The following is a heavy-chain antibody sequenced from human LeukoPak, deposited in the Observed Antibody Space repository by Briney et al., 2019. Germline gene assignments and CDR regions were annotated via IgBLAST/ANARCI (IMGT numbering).Heavy chain of an antibody. CDR1: GYTFTGYY. J-gene: IGHJ5*02. Sequence: ASVKVSCKASGYTFTGYYMHWVRRAPGQGLEWMGWVSSYNGDTNYAQKFQDRVTMSTDTSTSTAYMELRSLRFDDTAIYYCAKDWNILTGRNCFDPWGQGTLVTVSS. D-gene: IGHD3-9*01. V-gene: IGHV1-18*04. CDR2: VSSYNGDT. CDR3: AKDWNILTGRNCFDP.